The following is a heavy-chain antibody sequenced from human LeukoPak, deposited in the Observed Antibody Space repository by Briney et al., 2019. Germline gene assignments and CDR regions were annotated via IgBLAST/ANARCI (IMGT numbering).Heavy chain of an antibody. Sequence: SETLSLTCTVSGGSISRTSYYWGWIRQPPGKGLEWIGSIYYSGSTYYDPSLKSRVTISVDTSKNQFSLKLSSVTAADTAVYYCATPPTDDDYWGQGTLVTVSS. J-gene: IGHJ4*02. CDR3: ATPPTDDDY. V-gene: IGHV4-39*01. CDR1: GGSISRTSYY. CDR2: IYYSGST.